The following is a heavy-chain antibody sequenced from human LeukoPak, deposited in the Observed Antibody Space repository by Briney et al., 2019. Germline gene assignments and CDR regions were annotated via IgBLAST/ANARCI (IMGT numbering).Heavy chain of an antibody. CDR3: ARVLSGFRGYAFDI. V-gene: IGHV3-23*01. Sequence: GGSLRLSCAASGFTFTTYWMSWVRQAPGKGLEWVSAISGSGDYTYYGDSVKGRFTISRDNSKNTLYLQMNSLRAEDTAIYYCARVLSGFRGYAFDIWGQGTMVTVSS. CDR1: GFTFTTYW. D-gene: IGHD6-19*01. CDR2: ISGSGDYT. J-gene: IGHJ3*02.